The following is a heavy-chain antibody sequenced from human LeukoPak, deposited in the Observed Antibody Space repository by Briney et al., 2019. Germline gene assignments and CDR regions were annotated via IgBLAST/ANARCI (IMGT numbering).Heavy chain of an antibody. J-gene: IGHJ4*02. D-gene: IGHD6-6*01. V-gene: IGHV3-48*03. CDR3: AREGTEYSSSFDY. CDR1: GFTFSSYE. CDR2: ISSSGSTI. Sequence: GGSLRLSCAASGFTFSSYEMNWVRQAPGKGLEWVSYISSSGSTIYYADSAKGRFTISRDNAKNSLYLQMNSLRAEDTAVYYCAREGTEYSSSFDYWGQGTLVTVSS.